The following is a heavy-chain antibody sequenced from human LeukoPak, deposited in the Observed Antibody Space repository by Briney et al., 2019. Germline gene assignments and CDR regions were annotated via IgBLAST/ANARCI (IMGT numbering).Heavy chain of an antibody. J-gene: IGHJ4*02. D-gene: IGHD3-10*01. CDR1: GVSISSSSYY. CDR2: INHSGST. Sequence: SETLSLTCNVSGVSISSSSYYWGWIRQPPGKGLEWIGEINHSGSTNYNPSLKSRVTISVDTSKNQFSLKLSSVTAADTAVYYCARLYYYGSGTYWGQGTLVTVSS. CDR3: ARLYYYGSGTY. V-gene: IGHV4-39*07.